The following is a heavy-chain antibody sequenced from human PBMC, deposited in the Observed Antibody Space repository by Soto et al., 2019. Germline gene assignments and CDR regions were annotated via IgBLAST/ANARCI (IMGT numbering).Heavy chain of an antibody. CDR1: AGLLRRECYY. D-gene: IGHD3-16*01. J-gene: IGHJ4*02. V-gene: IGHV4-31*07. CDR2: IYYSGLT. Sequence: TLPLPTTVSAGLLRRECYYWSWIRQQPGKGLEWIGYIYYSGLTDYNPSLKSPLTISVDKSKKEFYLKMRSVTAADTAVEVCTYLRGFTGYPRYWSKGTV. CDR3: TYLRGFTGYPRY.